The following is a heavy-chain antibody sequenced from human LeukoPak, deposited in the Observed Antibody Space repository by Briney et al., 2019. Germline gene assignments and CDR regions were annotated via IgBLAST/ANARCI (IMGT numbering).Heavy chain of an antibody. CDR3: TRDLTLTGSIGY. V-gene: IGHV4-4*02. D-gene: IGHD3-9*01. CDR2: VFYTGST. Sequence: GSLRLSCAASGFILSNYWMTWVRQPPGKGLEWIGNVFYTGSTYYNPSLESRVIISVDTSKNQFSLKLSSLTAADTAVYYCTRDLTLTGSIGYWGQGTLVTVSS. J-gene: IGHJ4*02. CDR1: GFILSNYW.